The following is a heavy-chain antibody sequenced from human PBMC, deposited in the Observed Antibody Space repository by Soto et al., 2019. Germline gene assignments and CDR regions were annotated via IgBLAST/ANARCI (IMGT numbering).Heavy chain of an antibody. CDR3: ARDGLELVFDY. CDR1: GFPFSSYE. V-gene: IGHV3-48*03. J-gene: IGHJ4*02. CDR2: ISSSGSTI. Sequence: SLRLSCAASGFPFSSYEMNWVRQAPGQGLEGVSYISSSGSTIYYADSVKGRFPISRDNANNSLYLQMNSLRAEDTAVYYCARDGLELVFDYWGQGTLVTVSS. D-gene: IGHD1-7*01.